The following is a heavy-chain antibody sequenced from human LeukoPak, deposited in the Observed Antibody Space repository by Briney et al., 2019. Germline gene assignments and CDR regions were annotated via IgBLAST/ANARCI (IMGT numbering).Heavy chain of an antibody. V-gene: IGHV3-64*01. CDR2: FSSNGGST. CDR1: GFTFSSYA. D-gene: IGHD5-24*01. CDR3: ARGDVEMATILDY. J-gene: IGHJ4*02. Sequence: GGSLRLSCAASGFTFSSYAMHWVRRAPGKGLEYVSAFSSNGGSTYYANSVKGRFTISRDNSKNTLYLQMGSLRAEDMAVYYCARGDVEMATILDYWGQGTLVTVSS.